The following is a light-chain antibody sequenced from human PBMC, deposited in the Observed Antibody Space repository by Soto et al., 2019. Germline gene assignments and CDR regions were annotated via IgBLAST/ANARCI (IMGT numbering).Light chain of an antibody. CDR2: QVS. CDR1: SNDVGSYNL. V-gene: IGLV2-23*02. CDR3: CSCAGSGTEV. J-gene: IGLJ1*01. Sequence: QSALTQPASVSGSPEQSITISCTGTSNDVGSYNLVSWYQQHPGKAPKLKIYQVSKPPSGVSNRFSGSKSGNTASLTIAGLQSEYEADYCCCSCAGSGTEVFGTGTKLTVL.